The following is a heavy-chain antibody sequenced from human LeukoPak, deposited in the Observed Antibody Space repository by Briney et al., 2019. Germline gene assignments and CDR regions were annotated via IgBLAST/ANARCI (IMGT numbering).Heavy chain of an antibody. Sequence: ASVKVSCKASGYTFTSYDINWVRQATGQGLEWMGWMNPNSGNTGYAQKFQGRVTITRNTSLSTAYMELSSLRSEDTAVYYCARGVPVRRFLLYCSGGSCYSHYMDVWGKGTTVTVSS. CDR2: MNPNSGNT. CDR1: GYTFTSYD. J-gene: IGHJ6*03. CDR3: ARGVPVRRFLLYCSGGSCYSHYMDV. V-gene: IGHV1-8*03. D-gene: IGHD2-15*01.